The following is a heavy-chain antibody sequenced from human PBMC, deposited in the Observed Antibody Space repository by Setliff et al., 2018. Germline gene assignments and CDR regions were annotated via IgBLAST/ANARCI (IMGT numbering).Heavy chain of an antibody. J-gene: IGHJ4*02. CDR3: ARDMGQPYYFES. CDR1: GGPVSTYY. V-gene: IGHV4-59*02. Sequence: SLTCSVSGGPVSTYYWSWIRQTPGKGLEWIGYIFYSGFTHYNPSLESRVTMSVDVSRDQFSLKLSSVSAADTAVYFCARDMGQPYYFESWGLGTLVTVSS. D-gene: IGHD1-1*01. CDR2: IFYSGFT.